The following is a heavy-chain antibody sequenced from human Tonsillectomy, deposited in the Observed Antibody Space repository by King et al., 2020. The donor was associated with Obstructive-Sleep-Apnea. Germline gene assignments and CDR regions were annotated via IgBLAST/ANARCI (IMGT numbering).Heavy chain of an antibody. CDR2: IIPIFGTA. Sequence: QLVQSGAEVKKPGSSVKVSCKASGGTFSSYAISWVRQAPGQGLEWMGGIIPIFGTANYAQKFQGGVTITSDESTSTAYMELGSLRSEDTAVYYCGRGHLPLIAALDYWGQGTLVTVSS. V-gene: IGHV1-69*01. J-gene: IGHJ4*02. CDR3: GRGHLPLIAALDY. CDR1: GGTFSSYA. D-gene: IGHD6-13*01.